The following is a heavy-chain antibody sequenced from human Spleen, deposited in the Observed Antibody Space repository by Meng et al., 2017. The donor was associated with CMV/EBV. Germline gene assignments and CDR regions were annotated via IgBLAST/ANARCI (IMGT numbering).Heavy chain of an antibody. CDR2: ISAYNGDT. CDR1: GYNFISFG. V-gene: IGHV1-18*01. J-gene: IGHJ4*02. D-gene: IGHD1-26*01. CDR3: ARVYSHALRSDY. Sequence: VLWVQLGAECNKPGATVKVSCKTSGYNFISFGITWVRQAPGQGLEWMGWISAYNGDTNYAQKIQGRVTMTTDTSTSTVYMELRSLRFDDTAIYYCARVYSHALRSDYWGQGTLVTVSS.